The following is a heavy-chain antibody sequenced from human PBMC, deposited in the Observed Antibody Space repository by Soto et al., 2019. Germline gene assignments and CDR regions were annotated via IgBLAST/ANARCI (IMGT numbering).Heavy chain of an antibody. V-gene: IGHV2-5*02. J-gene: IGHJ5*02. CDR3: AHSEYSSGWYFNWFDP. D-gene: IGHD6-19*01. CDR1: GFSLSTSGVG. CDR2: IYWDDDK. Sequence: QITLKESGPTLVKPTQTLTLTCTFSGFSLSTSGVGVGWIRQPPGKALEWLALIYWDDDKRYSPSLKSRLTITXXTXKXXVVLTMTNMDPVDTATYYCAHSEYSSGWYFNWFDPWGQGTLVTVSS.